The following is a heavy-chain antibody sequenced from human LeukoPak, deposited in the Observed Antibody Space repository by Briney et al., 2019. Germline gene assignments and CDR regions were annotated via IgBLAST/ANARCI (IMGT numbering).Heavy chain of an antibody. CDR3: AKASSSSWSFDAFDI. CDR1: GFTLSSCA. Sequence: AGSLRLSCAASGFTLSSCAMRWVGQAPGREGQGVAAISDSGGRTYYAHSVKTRLTISRDNTKNPLYLQMHTLRAEDTAVYYCAKASSSSWSFDAFDIWGQGTMLTVS. J-gene: IGHJ3*02. V-gene: IGHV3-23*01. D-gene: IGHD6-13*01. CDR2: ISDSGGRT.